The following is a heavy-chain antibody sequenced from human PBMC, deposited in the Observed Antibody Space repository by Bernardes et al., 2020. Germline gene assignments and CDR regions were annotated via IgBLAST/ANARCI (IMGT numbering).Heavy chain of an antibody. CDR3: AMREDSSSWRRIPFDP. D-gene: IGHD6-13*01. Sequence: SETLSLTCAVYGGSFSGYYWTWIRQPPGKGLEWIGEINHSGSTNYNPSLKSRVTISVDTSKNQFSLKLSSVTAADTAVFYCAMREDSSSWRRIPFDPWGQGTLVTVSS. J-gene: IGHJ5*02. CDR1: GGSFSGYY. CDR2: INHSGST. V-gene: IGHV4-34*01.